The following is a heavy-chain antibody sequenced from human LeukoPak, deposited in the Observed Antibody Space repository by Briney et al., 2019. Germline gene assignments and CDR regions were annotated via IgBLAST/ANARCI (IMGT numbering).Heavy chain of an antibody. D-gene: IGHD4-17*01. CDR2: VNPNSGGT. Sequence: GASVKVSCKASGYTFTGYYMHWVRQAPGQGLEWMGWVNPNSGGTNYAQKFQGGVTMTRDTSISTAYMELSRLRSDDTAVYYCARVSGFYGDYFDYWGQGTLVTVSS. J-gene: IGHJ4*02. V-gene: IGHV1-2*02. CDR1: GYTFTGYY. CDR3: ARVSGFYGDYFDY.